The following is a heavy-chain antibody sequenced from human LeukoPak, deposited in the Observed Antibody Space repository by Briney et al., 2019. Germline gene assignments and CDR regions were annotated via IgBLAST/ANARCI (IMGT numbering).Heavy chain of an antibody. Sequence: GGSLRLSCAASAFTFSAHYMDWVRQAPGKGLEWVGRIRNKDKKYTTEYAASVKGRFTTSRDDSKNSLYLQMDSLRTEDTAVYYCARVAPYCGGDCYSRFLDYWGQGTLVTVSS. CDR2: IRNKDKKYTT. CDR3: ARVAPYCGGDCYSRFLDY. J-gene: IGHJ4*02. D-gene: IGHD2-21*02. CDR1: AFTFSAHY. V-gene: IGHV3-72*01.